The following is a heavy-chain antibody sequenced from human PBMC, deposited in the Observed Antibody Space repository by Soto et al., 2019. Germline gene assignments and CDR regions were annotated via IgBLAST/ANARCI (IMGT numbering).Heavy chain of an antibody. D-gene: IGHD3-22*01. CDR1: RYTFTGYY. J-gene: IGHJ3*01. CDR3: ARGRDYYDSRGYLFDV. V-gene: IGHV1-2*04. Sequence: ASVNVSCKASRYTFTGYYMHWVRQAPGQGLEWMGWINPNSGGTNYAQKFQGWVTMTRDTSISTAYMELSRLRSDDTAVYYCARGRDYYDSRGYLFDVWGQGTLVTVSS. CDR2: INPNSGGT.